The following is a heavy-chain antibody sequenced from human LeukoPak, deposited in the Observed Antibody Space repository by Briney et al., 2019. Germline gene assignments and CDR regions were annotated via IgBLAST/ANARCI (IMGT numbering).Heavy chain of an antibody. CDR3: ARGYSSSGYYMDV. CDR1: GFTFSNYG. V-gene: IGHV3-30*02. Sequence: GGSLRLSCAASGFTFSNYGMHWVRQAPGKGLEWVAFISYDESTKFYADSVKGRFTISRDYSKTTLYLQMNSLRAEDTAVYYCARGYSSSGYYMDVWGKGTTVTVSS. CDR2: ISYDESTK. J-gene: IGHJ6*03. D-gene: IGHD6-6*01.